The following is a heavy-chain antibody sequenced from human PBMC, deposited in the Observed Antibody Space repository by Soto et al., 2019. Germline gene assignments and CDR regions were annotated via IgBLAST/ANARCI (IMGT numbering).Heavy chain of an antibody. J-gene: IGHJ4*02. CDR3: ATPKGLVVGATFRFDY. Sequence: ASVKVSCKASGGTFSSSAISWVRQAHGQGLEWMGGIIPIFGTANYAQKFQGRVTITADESTSTAYMELSSLRSEDTAVYYCATPKGLVVGATFRFDYWGQGALVTVSS. CDR1: GGTFSSSA. D-gene: IGHD1-26*01. CDR2: IIPIFGTA. V-gene: IGHV1-69*13.